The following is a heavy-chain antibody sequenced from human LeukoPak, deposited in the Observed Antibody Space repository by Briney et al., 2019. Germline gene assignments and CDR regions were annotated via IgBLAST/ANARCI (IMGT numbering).Heavy chain of an antibody. CDR3: ARMMYSSGWLAYFDY. CDR1: GFTFSSFA. CDR2: ISGSGGSR. J-gene: IGHJ4*02. Sequence: GGSLRLSCAASGFTFSSFAMSWVRQAPGKGLEWVSAISGSGGSRYYADSVQGRYSISRDNSKSTLYLQMNSLRAEDTAAYYCARMMYSSGWLAYFDYWGQGTLVTVSS. V-gene: IGHV3-23*01. D-gene: IGHD6-19*01.